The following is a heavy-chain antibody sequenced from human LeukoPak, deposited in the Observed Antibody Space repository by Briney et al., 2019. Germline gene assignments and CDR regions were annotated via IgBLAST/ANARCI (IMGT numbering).Heavy chain of an antibody. CDR1: GYTLTELS. V-gene: IGHV1-24*01. D-gene: IGHD1-26*01. Sequence: GASVKVSCKASGYTLTELSMHWVRQAPGEGLEWMGGFDPEDGETIYAQKFQGRVTMTEDTSTDTAYMELSSLRSEDTAVYYCATQWDGGAGAFDTWGQGTMVTVSS. CDR3: ATQWDGGAGAFDT. J-gene: IGHJ3*02. CDR2: FDPEDGET.